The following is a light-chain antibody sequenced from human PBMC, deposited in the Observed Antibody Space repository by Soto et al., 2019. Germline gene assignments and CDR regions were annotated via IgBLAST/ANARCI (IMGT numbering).Light chain of an antibody. J-gene: IGKJ2*01. CDR1: ESISRW. V-gene: IGKV1-5*03. CDR3: QQYKSYSPYT. Sequence: DILMTQSPSTLSASVGDRVTITCRASESISRWSAWYQQKPGQAPKLLIHRASTLATGVPSRISGSGSGTDFTLTISNLQPDDFATYYCQQYKSYSPYTFGQGTKVDIK. CDR2: RAS.